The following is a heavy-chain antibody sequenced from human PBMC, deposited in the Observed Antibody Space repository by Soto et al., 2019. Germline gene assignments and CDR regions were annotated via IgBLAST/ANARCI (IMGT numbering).Heavy chain of an antibody. V-gene: IGHV1-18*01. J-gene: IGHJ4*02. CDR3: ARDLSSPHDFWSGYFIDY. CDR1: VYTFTGYG. CDR2: ISAYNGNT. D-gene: IGHD3-3*01. Sequence: SVKVSCKSSVYTFTGYGISLVRQAPGQGLEWMGWISAYNGNTNYAQKLQGRVTMTTDTSTSTAYMELRSLRSDDTAVYYCARDLSSPHDFWSGYFIDYWGQGTLVTVSS.